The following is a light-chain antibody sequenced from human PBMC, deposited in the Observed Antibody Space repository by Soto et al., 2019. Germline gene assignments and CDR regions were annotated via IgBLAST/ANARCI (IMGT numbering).Light chain of an antibody. CDR2: AAS. V-gene: IGKV3-15*01. CDR3: QQYNKRPLT. CDR1: QSVYSN. Sequence: EIVMTQSPATLSVSPGERATLSCRASQSVYSNLAWYQQKPGQAPRLLIYAASTRATGIPARFSGSGSGTEFTLTISSLQSEDFAVYYCQQYNKRPLTFGGGTKVEIK. J-gene: IGKJ4*01.